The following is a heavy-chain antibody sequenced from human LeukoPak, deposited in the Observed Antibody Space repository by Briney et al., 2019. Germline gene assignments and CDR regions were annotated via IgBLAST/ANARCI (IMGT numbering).Heavy chain of an antibody. D-gene: IGHD6-13*01. CDR3: AKEIAAATPPAFDI. CDR1: GFTFSSYG. CDR2: ISYDGSNK. J-gene: IGHJ3*02. Sequence: PGGSLRLSCAASGFTFSSYGMHWVRQAPGEGLEWVAVISYDGSNKYYADSVKGRFTISRDNSKNTLYLQMNSLRAEDTAVYYCAKEIAAATPPAFDIWGQGTMVTVSS. V-gene: IGHV3-30*18.